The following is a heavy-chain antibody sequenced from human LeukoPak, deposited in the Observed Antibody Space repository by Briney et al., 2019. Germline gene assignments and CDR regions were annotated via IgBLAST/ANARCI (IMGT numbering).Heavy chain of an antibody. V-gene: IGHV3-53*01. Sequence: GGSLRLSCAVSGFTVSSNYMSWVRQAPGKGLEWVSILYSGGYTFYADSVKGRFTISRDNSKNTLYLQMNSLRAEDTAVYYCARTAAGTFFDYWGQGTLVTVSS. CDR2: LYSGGYT. J-gene: IGHJ4*02. CDR1: GFTVSSNY. D-gene: IGHD6-13*01. CDR3: ARTAAGTFFDY.